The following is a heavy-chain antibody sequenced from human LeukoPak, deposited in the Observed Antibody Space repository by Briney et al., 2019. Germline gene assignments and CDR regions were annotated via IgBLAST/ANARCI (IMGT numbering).Heavy chain of an antibody. CDR3: ARERDGRFFDY. D-gene: IGHD5-24*01. CDR2: INQEGSEK. Sequence: GGSLRLSCAVSGLTFRSYWMSWVRQAPGKGLEWVANINQEGSEKYFVDSVRGRFIISRDNAKNSLHLQVNTLRAEDTAVYYCARERDGRFFDYWGQGTLVTVSS. J-gene: IGHJ4*02. CDR1: GLTFRSYW. V-gene: IGHV3-7*01.